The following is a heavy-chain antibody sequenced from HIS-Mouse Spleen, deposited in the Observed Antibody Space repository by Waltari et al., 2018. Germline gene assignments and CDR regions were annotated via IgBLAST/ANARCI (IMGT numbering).Heavy chain of an antibody. Sequence: QVQLQQWGAGLLKPSETLSLTCAVYGGSFSGYYWSWIRQPPGKGLEWIGEINQRGSTNYTPSLKSRVTISVDTSKNQVSLKLSSVTAADTAVYYCARMGPASGSYGDYWGQGTLVTVSS. CDR2: INQRGST. CDR3: ARMGPASGSYGDY. CDR1: GGSFSGYY. V-gene: IGHV4-34*01. D-gene: IGHD1-26*01. J-gene: IGHJ4*02.